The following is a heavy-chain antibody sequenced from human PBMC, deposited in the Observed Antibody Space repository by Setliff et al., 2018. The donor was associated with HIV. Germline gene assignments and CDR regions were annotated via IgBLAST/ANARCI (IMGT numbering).Heavy chain of an antibody. CDR1: SGSISSNSYY. V-gene: IGHV4-39*07. CDR3: ARGRGPSRFDY. Sequence: PSETLSLTCTVSSGSISSNSYYWGWIRQPPGKGLEWIGSIYYSGSTYYNPSLKSRVTISVDTSKNQFSLKLSSVTAADTAIYYCARGRGPSRFDYWGQGTLVTVSS. J-gene: IGHJ4*01. CDR2: IYYSGST.